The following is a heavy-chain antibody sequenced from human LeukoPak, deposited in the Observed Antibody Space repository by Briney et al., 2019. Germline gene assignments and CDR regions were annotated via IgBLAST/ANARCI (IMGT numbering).Heavy chain of an antibody. CDR2: MYYSGST. CDR3: TRHLDTVTD. J-gene: IGHJ4*02. CDR1: GGSISSSSYY. D-gene: IGHD4-17*01. V-gene: IGHV4-39*01. Sequence: SETLSLTCTVSGGSISSSSYYWGWIRQPPGKGLEWTGSMYYSGSTSYNPSLKGRVTISVDTSRNQFSLKLSSVTAADTAVYYCTRHLDTVTDWGQGTLVTVSS.